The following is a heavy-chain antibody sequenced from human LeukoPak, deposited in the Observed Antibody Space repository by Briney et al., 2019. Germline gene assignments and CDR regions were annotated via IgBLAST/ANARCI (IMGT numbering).Heavy chain of an antibody. J-gene: IGHJ3*02. CDR3: ASSSYCSGGSCYSENAFDI. V-gene: IGHV4-59*01. D-gene: IGHD2-15*01. CDR2: IYYSGST. CDR1: GGSISSYF. Sequence: PSETLSLTCTVSGGSISSYFWSWIRQPPGKGLEWIGYIYYSGSTNYNPSLKSRVTISVDTSKNQFSLKLSSVTAADTAVHYCASSSYCSGGSCYSENAFDIWGQGTMVTVSS.